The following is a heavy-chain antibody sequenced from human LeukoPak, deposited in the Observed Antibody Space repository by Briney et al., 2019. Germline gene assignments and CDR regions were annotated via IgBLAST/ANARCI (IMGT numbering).Heavy chain of an antibody. V-gene: IGHV3-74*01. D-gene: IGHD2-21*02. CDR3: ARELPREVTLDY. J-gene: IGHJ4*01. CDR1: GFTFISYG. Sequence: PGTSLRLSCAVSGFTFISYGMQWVRQAPGKGLAWVSRINTDGSSTTYADSVKGRFTISRDNAKNTLYLQMNSLRAEDTAVYYCARELPREVTLDYWGQGTLVTVSS. CDR2: INTDGSST.